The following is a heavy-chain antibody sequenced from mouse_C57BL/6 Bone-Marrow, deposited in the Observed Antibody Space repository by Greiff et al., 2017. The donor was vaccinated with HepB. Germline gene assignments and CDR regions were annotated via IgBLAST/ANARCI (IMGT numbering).Heavy chain of an antibody. CDR3: APYYYGSSSFAY. J-gene: IGHJ3*01. Sequence: QVQLQQPGAELVKPGASVKMSCKASGYTFTSYWITWVKQRPGQGLEWIGDIYPGSGSTNYNEKFKSKATLTVDTSSSTAYMQLSSLTSEDSAVYYCAPYYYGSSSFAYGGQGTLVTVSA. V-gene: IGHV1-55*01. CDR1: GYTFTSYW. CDR2: IYPGSGST. D-gene: IGHD1-1*01.